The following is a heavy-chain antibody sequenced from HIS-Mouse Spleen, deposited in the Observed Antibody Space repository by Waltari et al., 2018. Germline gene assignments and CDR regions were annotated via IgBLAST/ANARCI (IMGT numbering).Heavy chain of an antibody. J-gene: IGHJ4*02. CDR3: ARAGIVPFDY. CDR1: GFTLSSYW. V-gene: IGHV3-7*01. Sequence: EVQLVESGGGLVQPGGSLRPSCAASGFTLSSYWMRWVRQAPGKGLEWVANIKQDGSEKYYVDSVKGRFTISRDNAKNSLYLQMNSLRAEDTAVYYCARAGIVPFDYWGQGTLVTVSS. CDR2: IKQDGSEK. D-gene: IGHD2-8*01.